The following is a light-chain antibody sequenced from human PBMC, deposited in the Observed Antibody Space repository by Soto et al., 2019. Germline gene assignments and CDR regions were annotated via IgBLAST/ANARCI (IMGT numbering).Light chain of an antibody. V-gene: IGKV1-5*03. J-gene: IGKJ1*01. CDR3: QQYMGYSWT. CDR1: QSVTSW. Sequence: DIQMPQSPSTLSASVGDRVTISCRASQSVTSWLAWYQQKPGKAPNLLIYKASNLEYGVSSRFSGSGYGTEFTLTTSSLQPDDFATYYCQQYMGYSWTFGQGTKVEIK. CDR2: KAS.